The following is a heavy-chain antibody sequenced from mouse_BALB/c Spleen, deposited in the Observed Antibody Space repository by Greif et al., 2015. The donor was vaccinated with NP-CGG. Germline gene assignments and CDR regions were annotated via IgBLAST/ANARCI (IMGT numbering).Heavy chain of an antibody. V-gene: IGHV1S81*02. CDR1: GYTFTSYY. J-gene: IGHJ2*01. D-gene: IGHD2-10*02. CDR2: INPSSGGT. CDR3: TRSGYGNYFDY. Sequence: QVQLKESGAELVKPGASVKLSCKASGYTFTSYYMYWVKQRPGQGLEWIGEINPSSGGTHFNEKFKRKATLTVDKSSSTAYMQLSSLTSEDSTVYYCTRSGYGNYFDYWGQGTTLTVSS.